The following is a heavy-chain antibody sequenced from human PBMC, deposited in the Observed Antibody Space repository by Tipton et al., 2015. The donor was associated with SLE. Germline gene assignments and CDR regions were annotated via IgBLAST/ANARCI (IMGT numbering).Heavy chain of an antibody. D-gene: IGHD1-26*01. J-gene: IGHJ4*02. CDR2: ISVSGGST. Sequence: SLRLSCAASGFTFSSHAMSWVRQAPGKGLEWVSAISVSGGSTYYAVSVKGRFTISRDNSKNTVYLQMNSLRTEDTAVYYCAGELLDYFDFWGQGTLVTVSS. CDR3: AGELLDYFDF. V-gene: IGHV3-23*01. CDR1: GFTFSSHA.